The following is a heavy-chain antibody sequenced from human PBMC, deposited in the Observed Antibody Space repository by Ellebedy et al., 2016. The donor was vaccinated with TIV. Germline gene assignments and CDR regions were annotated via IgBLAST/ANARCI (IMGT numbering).Heavy chain of an antibody. J-gene: IGHJ4*02. Sequence: GGSLRLSXAASGFTFSSYGMHWVRQAPGKGLAWVAVISYDGSNKYYADSVKGRFTISRDNSKNTLYLQMNSLRAEDTAVYYCAKDQGGAAAGHLPNYWGQGTLVTVSS. D-gene: IGHD6-13*01. CDR1: GFTFSSYG. V-gene: IGHV3-30*18. CDR2: ISYDGSNK. CDR3: AKDQGGAAAGHLPNY.